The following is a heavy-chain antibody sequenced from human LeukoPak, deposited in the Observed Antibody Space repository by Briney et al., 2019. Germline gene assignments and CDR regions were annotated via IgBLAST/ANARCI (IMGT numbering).Heavy chain of an antibody. CDR2: ITSSSTTI. V-gene: IGHV3-48*01. D-gene: IGHD1-14*01. J-gene: IGHJ4*02. CDR1: GFTFSSYS. CDR3: ARVRDAYNYFDY. Sequence: PGGSLRLSCAASGFTFSSYSMNWVRQAPGKGLEWVSYITSSSTTIYYADSVKGRLTISRDSAKNSLYLQMNSLRAEDTAVYYCARVRDAYNYFDYWGQGTLVTVSS.